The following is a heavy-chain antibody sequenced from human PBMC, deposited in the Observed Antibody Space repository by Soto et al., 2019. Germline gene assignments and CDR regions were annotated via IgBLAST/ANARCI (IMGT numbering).Heavy chain of an antibody. V-gene: IGHV4-59*13. J-gene: IGHJ4*02. CDR3: ARVGATAEFDY. CDR1: CGSISTYY. D-gene: IGHD1-26*01. Sequence: SETLSLTCSVSCGSISTYYWSWIRQPPGKGLEWIGYMSYSGRTDYSFSLKSRVTISGDTSKNQFSLKLTSVTAADTAVYFCARVGATAEFDYWGLGTLVTVSS. CDR2: MSYSGRT.